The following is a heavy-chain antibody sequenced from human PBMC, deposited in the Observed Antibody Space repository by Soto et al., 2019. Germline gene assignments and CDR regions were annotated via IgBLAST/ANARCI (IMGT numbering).Heavy chain of an antibody. Sequence: EVQLVESGGDLVQPGGSLRLSCVVSGFTFTDFRMHWVRQAPGKGQMWVANINRDASVKPYADSVKGRFTISRDNGRNTVYLQMNNFRAEDAAVDYCTRFPVFDYWGQGTLVSVSS. CDR2: INRDASVK. CDR3: TRFPVFDY. CDR1: GFTFTDFR. V-gene: IGHV3-74*01. J-gene: IGHJ4*02.